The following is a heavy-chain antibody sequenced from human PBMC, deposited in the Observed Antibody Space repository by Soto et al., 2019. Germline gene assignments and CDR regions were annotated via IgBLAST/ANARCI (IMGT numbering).Heavy chain of an antibody. CDR1: GFTFSSYA. CDR2: IRGSGGRT. V-gene: IGHV3-23*01. Sequence: GESLKISCAASGFTFSSYAMSWVRQAPGKGLEWVSAIRGSGGRTYYADSVKGRFTISRDNSKNTLYLQMNSLRAEDTAVYYGAKDRGSSDYWGQGTLVTVSS. CDR3: AKDRGSSDY. J-gene: IGHJ4*02. D-gene: IGHD6-6*01.